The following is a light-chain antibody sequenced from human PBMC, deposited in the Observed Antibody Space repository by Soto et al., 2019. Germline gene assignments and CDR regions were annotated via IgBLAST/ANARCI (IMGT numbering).Light chain of an antibody. Sequence: DIQMTQSPSTVSASIRDRVTITCRASHIISSWLAWYQQKLGRAPRLLTYDASSLESGVPSRFSGSGYGTEFTLTISSLQPDDFATYYCQQEYTFGRGT. CDR1: HIISSW. J-gene: IGKJ2*01. CDR2: DAS. CDR3: QQEYT. V-gene: IGKV1-5*01.